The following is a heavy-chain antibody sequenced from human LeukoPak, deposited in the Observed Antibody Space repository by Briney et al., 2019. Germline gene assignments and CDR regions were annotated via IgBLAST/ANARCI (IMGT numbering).Heavy chain of an antibody. CDR1: GGSVNSHY. Sequence: SETLSLTCTVSGGSVNSHYWSWIRQPPGKGLEWIGFIHYSWSTNYNPSLTSRVAMSIDTSVNQFSLELSSVTAADTAVYYCARYRRDNTYFLDYWGQGTLVTAFS. CDR2: IHYSWST. J-gene: IGHJ4*02. V-gene: IGHV4-59*02. D-gene: IGHD2-2*02. CDR3: ARYRRDNTYFLDY.